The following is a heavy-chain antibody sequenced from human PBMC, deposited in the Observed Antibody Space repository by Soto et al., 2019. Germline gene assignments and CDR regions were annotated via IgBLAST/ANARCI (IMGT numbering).Heavy chain of an antibody. J-gene: IGHJ4*02. V-gene: IGHV1-3*01. D-gene: IGHD5-12*01. Sequence: GASVKVSCKTSGFTFTTHAIHWVRQAPGQRFEWMGWINAGNGNTKYSQRSQDRVTITRDTSASTAYMELSSLTSEDRAVYYCARRNNSGPIDYWGQGTLVTVSS. CDR3: ARRNNSGPIDY. CDR1: GFTFTTHA. CDR2: INAGNGNT.